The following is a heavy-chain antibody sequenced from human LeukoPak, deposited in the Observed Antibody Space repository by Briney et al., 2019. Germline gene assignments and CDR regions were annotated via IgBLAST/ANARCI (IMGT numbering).Heavy chain of an antibody. J-gene: IGHJ4*02. D-gene: IGHD5-18*01. V-gene: IGHV3-48*01. CDR3: VRDKSRVHLWSRPDY. CDR1: GFTFSSYT. Sequence: GGSLRLSCAASGFTFSSYTMNWVRQPPGKGLEWVSNIGTSSTTIYYADSVKGRFTISRDNAKNSLYLQMNSLRADDTAVYYCVRDKSRVHLWSRPDYWGQGTLVTVSS. CDR2: IGTSSTTI.